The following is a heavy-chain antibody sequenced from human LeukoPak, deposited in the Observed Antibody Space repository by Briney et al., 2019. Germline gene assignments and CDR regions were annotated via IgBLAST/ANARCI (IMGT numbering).Heavy chain of an antibody. J-gene: IGHJ4*02. Sequence: VASVKVSCKASGYTFTSYYMHWVRQAPGQGLEWMGIINPSGGSTSYAQKFQGRVTMTRDTSTSTVSMELSSLRSEDTAVYYCARAPYSSSWYVSHFDYWGQGTLVTVSS. V-gene: IGHV1-46*01. CDR3: ARAPYSSSWYVSHFDY. CDR2: INPSGGST. CDR1: GYTFTSYY. D-gene: IGHD6-13*01.